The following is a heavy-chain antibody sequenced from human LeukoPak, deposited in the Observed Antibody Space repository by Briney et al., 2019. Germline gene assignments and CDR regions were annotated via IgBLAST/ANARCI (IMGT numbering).Heavy chain of an antibody. CDR1: GFTFSSYA. CDR3: ATVAHYYDSSGYYSCIDY. V-gene: IGHV3-23*01. CDR2: ISGSGGST. D-gene: IGHD3-22*01. Sequence: PGGSLRLSCAASGFTFSSYAMSWVRQAPGKGLEWVSAISGSGGSTYYADSVKGRFTISRDNSKNTLYLQMNSLRAEDTAVYYCATVAHYYDSSGYYSCIDYWGQGTLVTVSS. J-gene: IGHJ4*02.